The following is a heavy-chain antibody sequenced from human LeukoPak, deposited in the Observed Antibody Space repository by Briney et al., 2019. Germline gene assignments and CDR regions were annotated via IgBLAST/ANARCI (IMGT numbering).Heavy chain of an antibody. J-gene: IGHJ3*02. CDR1: GYSFTSYW. V-gene: IGHV5-51*01. CDR2: IYPGDSDT. D-gene: IGHD3-22*01. Sequence: GESLKISCKGSGYSFTSYWIGWVRQMPGKGLEWMGIIYPGDSDTRYSPSFQGQVTISADKSISTAYLQWSSLKASDTAMYYCAAAGLYYYDSSGYLAMGAFDIWGQGTMVTVSS. CDR3: AAAGLYYYDSSGYLAMGAFDI.